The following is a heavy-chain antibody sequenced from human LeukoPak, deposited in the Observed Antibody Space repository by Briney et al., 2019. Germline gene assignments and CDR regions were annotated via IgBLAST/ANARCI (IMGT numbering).Heavy chain of an antibody. V-gene: IGHV3-11*01. CDR1: GFSFIDYY. D-gene: IGHD6-19*01. CDR3: AREDSSGWYDPDAFDI. CDR2: ISGTGSTI. J-gene: IGHJ3*02. Sequence: PGGSLRLSCAASGFSFIDYYTSWIRQAPGKGLEWVSHISGTGSTIYYADSVKGRFTISRDNAKNSQYLQMDSLRAEDTAVYYCAREDSSGWYDPDAFDIWGQGTMVTVSS.